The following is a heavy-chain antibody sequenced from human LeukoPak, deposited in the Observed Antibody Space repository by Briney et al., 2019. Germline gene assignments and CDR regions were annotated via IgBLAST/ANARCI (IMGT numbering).Heavy chain of an antibody. CDR1: GYTLTELS. Sequence: GASVKVSCKVSGYTLTELSMHWVRQAPGKGLEWMGGFDPEDGETIYAQKFQGRVTMTEDTSTDTAYMELSSLRSEDTAVYYCATDTYQLLWAGRAGNYYYYGMDVWGQGTTVTVSS. CDR2: FDPEDGET. J-gene: IGHJ6*02. V-gene: IGHV1-24*01. D-gene: IGHD2-2*01. CDR3: ATDTYQLLWAGRAGNYYYYGMDV.